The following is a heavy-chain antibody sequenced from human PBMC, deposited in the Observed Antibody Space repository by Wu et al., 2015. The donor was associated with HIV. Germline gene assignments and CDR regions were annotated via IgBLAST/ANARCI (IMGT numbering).Heavy chain of an antibody. V-gene: IGHV1-2*02. D-gene: IGHD3-22*01. CDR2: INPDSGDT. J-gene: IGHJ5*02. Sequence: QVQLVQSGAEVKKPGASVKVSCKTSGYSFTDYYIHWVRQAPGQGLQWMGYINPDSGDTKYAQKFQDRLSLTTDTSATTAYMELRSLRSDDTAVYYCARVFEDSSGYYSWFDPGAREPWSPSPQ. CDR3: ARVFEDSSGYYSWFDP. CDR1: GYSFTDYY.